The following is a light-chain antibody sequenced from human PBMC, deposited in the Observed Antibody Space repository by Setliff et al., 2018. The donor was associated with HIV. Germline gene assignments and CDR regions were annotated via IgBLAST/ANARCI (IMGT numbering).Light chain of an antibody. J-gene: IGLJ1*01. CDR1: SGDVGGYDF. CDR2: DVS. CDR3: ASYRSPATYV. Sequence: QSALARPASVSGSPGQSITISCIGTSGDVGGYDFVSWCQQRPGKAPKLIIFDVSERPSGVSHRFSASKSGNTASLTISGLQTEDEANYFCASYRSPATYVFGIGTKVTVL. V-gene: IGLV2-14*03.